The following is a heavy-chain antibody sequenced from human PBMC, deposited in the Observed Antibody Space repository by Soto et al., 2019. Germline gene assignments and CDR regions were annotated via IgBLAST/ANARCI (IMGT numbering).Heavy chain of an antibody. CDR3: ARRGSSIPLNTQYGMDV. D-gene: IGHD6-13*01. CDR2: IYPGDSDT. V-gene: IGHV5-51*01. J-gene: IGHJ6*04. CDR1: GYSFTSYW. Sequence: ASLNISLKGSGYSFTSYWIGWVRHMPGKGLGWMGIIYPGDSDTRYSPSLQGQVTISADKSISTAYLHWSSLKASDTAMYYCARRGSSIPLNTQYGMDVRGKGTTVT.